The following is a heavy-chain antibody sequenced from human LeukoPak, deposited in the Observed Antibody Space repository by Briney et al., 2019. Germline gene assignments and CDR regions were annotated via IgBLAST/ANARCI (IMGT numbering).Heavy chain of an antibody. CDR3: ARGVAAAGSLYYYYYYMDV. D-gene: IGHD6-13*01. J-gene: IGHJ6*03. CDR2: IIPIFGTA. Sequence: ASVKVSCKASGGTFSSYAISWVRQAPGQGLEWMGRIIPIFGTANYAQKFQGRVTITTDESTSTAYMELSSLRSEDTAVYYCARGVAAAGSLYYYYYYMDVWGKGTTVTVSS. CDR1: GGTFSSYA. V-gene: IGHV1-69*05.